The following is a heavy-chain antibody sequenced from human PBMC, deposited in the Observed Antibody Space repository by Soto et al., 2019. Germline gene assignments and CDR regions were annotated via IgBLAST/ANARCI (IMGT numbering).Heavy chain of an antibody. CDR1: GGSISSSSYY. CDR2: IYYSGST. Sequence: SETLSLTFTVSGGSISSSSYYWGWIRQPPGKGLEWIGSIYYSGSTYYNPSLKSRVTISVDTSKNQFSLKLSSVTAADTAGYYCATHPHYADPNAAFWGHGIRVT. D-gene: IGHD4-17*01. CDR3: ATHPHYADPNAAF. V-gene: IGHV4-39*01. J-gene: IGHJ4*01.